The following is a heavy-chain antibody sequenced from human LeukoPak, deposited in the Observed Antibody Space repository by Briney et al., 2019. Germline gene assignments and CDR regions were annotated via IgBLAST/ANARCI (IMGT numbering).Heavy chain of an antibody. D-gene: IGHD2-15*01. CDR1: GFTFSSYA. CDR3: AKAGAVVVVAAKFFDY. J-gene: IGHJ4*02. V-gene: IGHV3-23*01. CDR2: ISGSGGST. Sequence: QPGGAVRLSCAASGFTFSSYAMSWVRQAPGKGLEWVAAISGSGGSTYYADSVKGRFTISRDNSKNTLYLQMNSLRAEDTAVYYCAKAGAVVVVAAKFFDYWGQGTLVTVSS.